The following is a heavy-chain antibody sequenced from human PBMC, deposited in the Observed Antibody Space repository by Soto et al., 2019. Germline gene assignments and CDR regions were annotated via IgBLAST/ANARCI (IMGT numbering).Heavy chain of an antibody. CDR3: ARDSSGWLGPFRPYYYGMDV. J-gene: IGHJ6*02. CDR2: MNPNSGNT. CDR1: GNTFTSYD. V-gene: IGHV1-8*01. D-gene: IGHD6-19*01. Sequence: QVQLVQSGAEVKKPGASVKVSCKASGNTFTSYDINWVRQATGQGLEWMGWMNPNSGNTGYAQKFQGRVTMTRNTSISTAYMELSSLRSEDTAVYYCARDSSGWLGPFRPYYYGMDVWGQGTTVTVSS.